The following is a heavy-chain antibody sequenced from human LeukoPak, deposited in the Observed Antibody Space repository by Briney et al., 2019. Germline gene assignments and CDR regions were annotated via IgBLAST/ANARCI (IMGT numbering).Heavy chain of an antibody. CDR1: GYTFSGYY. CDR2: INPNSGGT. J-gene: IGHJ3*02. V-gene: IGHV1-2*02. D-gene: IGHD3-22*01. CDR3: ARDRVIVGPSDAFDI. Sequence: ASVKVSCKTSGYTFSGYYMSWVRQAPGQGLEWMGWINPNSGGTNSAQKFQGRVTMTRDTSISTAYMELSRLRSDDTAVYYCARDRVIVGPSDAFDIWGQGTMVTVSS.